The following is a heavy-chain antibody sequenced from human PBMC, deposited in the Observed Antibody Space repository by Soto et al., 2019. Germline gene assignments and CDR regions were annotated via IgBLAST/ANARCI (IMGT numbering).Heavy chain of an antibody. D-gene: IGHD2-2*01. J-gene: IGHJ4*02. CDR1: GFTFSSYW. CDR2: IKQDGSEK. V-gene: IGHV3-7*01. CDR3: ARGRGCSTGCHNFDY. Sequence: EVQLVESGGGLVQPGGSLRLSCAASGFTFSSYWMSWVRQAPGKGLEWVANIKQDGSEKYYVDSVKGRFTISRHNAENSLYLPMNSLRAEDTAVYYCARGRGCSTGCHNFDYWGQGTLVTVSS.